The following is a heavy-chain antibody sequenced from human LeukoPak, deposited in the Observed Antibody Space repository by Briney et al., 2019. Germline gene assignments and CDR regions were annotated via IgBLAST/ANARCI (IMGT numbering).Heavy chain of an antibody. CDR1: GFTFGDYA. CDR2: IRSKAYGGTT. J-gene: IGHJ4*02. V-gene: IGHV3-49*03. Sequence: SLRXSCTASGFTFGDYAMSWFRQAPGKGLEWVGFIRSKAYGGTTEYAASVKGRFTIPRDDSKSIAYLQMNSLKTEDTAVYYCTRPPYYYDSSGPSSFDYWGQGTLVTVSS. D-gene: IGHD3-22*01. CDR3: TRPPYYYDSSGPSSFDY.